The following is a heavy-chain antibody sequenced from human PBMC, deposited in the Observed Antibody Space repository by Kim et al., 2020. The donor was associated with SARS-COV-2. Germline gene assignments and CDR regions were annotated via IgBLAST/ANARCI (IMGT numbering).Heavy chain of an antibody. V-gene: IGHV4-59*08. CDR3: ARHDGILTAFDY. CDR1: GGSISSYY. D-gene: IGHD3-9*01. Sequence: SETLSLTCTVSGGSISSYYWSWIRQPPGKGLEWIGYIYYSGSTNYNPSLKSRVTISVDTSKNQFSLKLSSVTAADTAVYYCARHDGILTAFDYWGQGTLVTVSS. CDR2: IYYSGST. J-gene: IGHJ4*02.